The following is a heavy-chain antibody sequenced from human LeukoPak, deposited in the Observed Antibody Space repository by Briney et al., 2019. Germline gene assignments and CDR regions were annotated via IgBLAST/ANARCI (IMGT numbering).Heavy chain of an antibody. J-gene: IGHJ6*04. Sequence: GGSLRLSCAASGFTFSNYWMNWVRQAPGKGLEWVANIKQDGSETYYVDSVKGRFTISRDNAKNSLYLQMNSLRAEDTAVYYCAELGITMIGGVWGKGTTVTISS. CDR2: IKQDGSET. V-gene: IGHV3-7*01. CDR1: GFTFSNYW. CDR3: AELGITMIGGV. D-gene: IGHD3-10*02.